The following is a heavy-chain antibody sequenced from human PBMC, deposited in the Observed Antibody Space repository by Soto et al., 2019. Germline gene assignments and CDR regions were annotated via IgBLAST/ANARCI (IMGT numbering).Heavy chain of an antibody. CDR2: IHYSGDS. J-gene: IGHJ4*02. V-gene: IGHV4-31*03. D-gene: IGHD3-22*01. CDR1: GGSITTGGSY. CDR3: ARDVNDSSGSQGFDY. Sequence: SETLSLTCTVSGGSITTGGSYWSWIRQRPGKGLGWIGYIHYSGDSYDNPSLTSRITMSMDVSKNQFSLNLRSVTAADTAIYYCARDVNDSSGSQGFDYWGQGTLVTVSS.